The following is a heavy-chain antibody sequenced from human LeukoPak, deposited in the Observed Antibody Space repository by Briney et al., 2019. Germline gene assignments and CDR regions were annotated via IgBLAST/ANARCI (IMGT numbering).Heavy chain of an antibody. Sequence: GGSLRLSCAASGFTFSSYSMNWVRQAPGKGLEWVSYISSSSSTIYYADSVKGRFTISRDNAKNSLYLQMNSLRDEDTAVYYCARDRVPYSSSWFNFDYWGQGTLVTVSS. J-gene: IGHJ4*02. D-gene: IGHD6-13*01. CDR3: ARDRVPYSSSWFNFDY. V-gene: IGHV3-48*02. CDR2: ISSSSSTI. CDR1: GFTFSSYS.